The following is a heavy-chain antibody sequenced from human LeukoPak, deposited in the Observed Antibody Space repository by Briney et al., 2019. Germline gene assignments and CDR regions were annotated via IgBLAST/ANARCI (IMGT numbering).Heavy chain of an antibody. CDR1: GGSFSDYY. CDR3: ARVGNPLVTVFAWFDP. CDR2: INHSGST. Sequence: SGTLSLTCRVYGGSFSDYYWSWIRQPPGKGLEWIGEINHSGSTTYNPSLKSRVTISVDTSKNQFSLKLSSVTAADTAVYYCARVGNPLVTVFAWFDPWGQGTLVTVSS. V-gene: IGHV4-34*01. D-gene: IGHD3-3*01. J-gene: IGHJ5*02.